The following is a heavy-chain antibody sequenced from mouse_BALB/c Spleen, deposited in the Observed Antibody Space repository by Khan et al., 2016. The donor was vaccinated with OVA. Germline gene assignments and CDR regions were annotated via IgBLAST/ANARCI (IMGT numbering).Heavy chain of an antibody. CDR1: GYTFTSYW. Sequence: QVQLKQSGAELVRPGASVKLSCKASGYTFTSYWMNWVKQRPEQGLEWIGRIDPYDSETHYNQKFKDKAILTVDKSSSTAYMQLSSLPSEDSAVYYCARWNGRAWFAYWGQGTLVTVSA. J-gene: IGHJ3*01. D-gene: IGHD1-1*01. V-gene: IGHV1-52*01. CDR2: IDPYDSET. CDR3: ARWNGRAWFAY.